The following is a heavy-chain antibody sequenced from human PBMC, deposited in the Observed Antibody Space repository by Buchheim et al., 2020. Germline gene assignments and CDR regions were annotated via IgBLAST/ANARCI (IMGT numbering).Heavy chain of an antibody. J-gene: IGHJ4*02. V-gene: IGHV4-59*01. CDR2: IYYSGST. CDR3: ARGFKMNPFDY. Sequence: QVQLQESGPGLVKPSETLSLTCTVSGGSISSYYWSWIRQPPGKGLEWIGYIYYSGSTNYNPSLKSRVTISVDTSKNQFSLKLSSVTAADTAVYYCARGFKMNPFDYWGQGTL. CDR1: GGSISSYY.